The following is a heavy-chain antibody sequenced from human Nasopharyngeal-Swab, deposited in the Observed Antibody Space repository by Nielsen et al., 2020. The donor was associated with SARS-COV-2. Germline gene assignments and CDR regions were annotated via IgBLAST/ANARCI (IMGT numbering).Heavy chain of an antibody. CDR1: GFTFSSYG. D-gene: IGHD3-3*01. CDR3: AKKTQSRFLGYMDV. J-gene: IGHJ6*03. V-gene: IGHV3-30*18. CDR2: ISYDGSNK. Sequence: GGSLRLSCAASGFTFSSYGMHWVRQAPGKGLEWVAVISYDGSNKYYADSVKGRFTISRDNSKNTLYLQMNSLRAEDTAVYYCAKKTQSRFLGYMDVWGKGTTVTVSS.